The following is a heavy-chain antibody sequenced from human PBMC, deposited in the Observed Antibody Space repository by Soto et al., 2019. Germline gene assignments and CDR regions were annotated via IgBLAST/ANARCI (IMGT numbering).Heavy chain of an antibody. J-gene: IGHJ4*02. Sequence: SETLSLTCAVSGGSISSGGYSWYWIRQPPGKGLEWIGYIYHSGSTYYNPSLKSRVTISVDRSKNQFSLKLSSVTAADTAVYYCARGQTTVTTLDYWGQGTLVTVSS. CDR2: IYHSGST. CDR3: ARGQTTVTTLDY. D-gene: IGHD4-17*01. V-gene: IGHV4-30-2*01. CDR1: GGSISSGGYS.